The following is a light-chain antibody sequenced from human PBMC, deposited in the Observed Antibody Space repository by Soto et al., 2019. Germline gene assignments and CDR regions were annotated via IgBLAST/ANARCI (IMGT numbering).Light chain of an antibody. CDR2: ATS. CDR1: QTISSF. J-gene: IGKJ1*01. V-gene: IGKV1-39*01. Sequence: DIQMTQSPSSLSASVGDRVTITCRASQTISSFLNWYLQKPGKAPKLLIYATSILQSGVPSRFSGSASGTDFTLTISSLQPEDFGTYYCQQSYNTPPTF. CDR3: QQSYNTPPT.